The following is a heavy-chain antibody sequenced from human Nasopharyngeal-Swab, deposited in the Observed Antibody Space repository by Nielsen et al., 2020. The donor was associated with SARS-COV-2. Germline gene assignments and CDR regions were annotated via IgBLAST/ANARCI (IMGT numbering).Heavy chain of an antibody. J-gene: IGHJ4*02. CDR1: GGSISSSSYY. CDR3: ARVNVYPISSSWYFDY. Sequence: SETLSLTCTVSGGSISSSSYYWGWIRQPPGKGLEWIGSIYYSGSTYYNPSLTSRVTISVDTSKNQFSLKLSSVTAADTDVYYWARVNVYPISSSWYFDYWGQGTLVTVSS. CDR2: IYYSGST. D-gene: IGHD6-13*01. V-gene: IGHV4-39*07.